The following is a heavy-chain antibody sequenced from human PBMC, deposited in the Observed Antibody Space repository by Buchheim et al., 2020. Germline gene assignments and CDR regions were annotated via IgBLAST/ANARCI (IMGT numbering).Heavy chain of an antibody. D-gene: IGHD6-13*01. J-gene: IGHJ5*02. Sequence: QVQLQESGPGLVKPSETLSLTCTVSGGVISSYYWSWIRQPPGKGLEWIGYIYYSGSTNYNPSLKRRVPISVDTSKNQFSLKLSSVTAADPAVYYCARGYSGSWYASVINWFDPWGQGTL. CDR3: ARGYSGSWYASVINWFDP. V-gene: IGHV4-59*01. CDR1: GGVISSYY. CDR2: IYYSGST.